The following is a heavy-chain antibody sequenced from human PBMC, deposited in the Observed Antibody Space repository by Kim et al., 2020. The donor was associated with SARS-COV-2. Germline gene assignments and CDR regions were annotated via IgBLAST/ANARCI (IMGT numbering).Heavy chain of an antibody. CDR3: AKLPFGGNSPFDY. CDR1: GFTFSSYG. D-gene: IGHD2-21*02. V-gene: IGHV3-30*18. Sequence: GGSLRLSCAASGFTFSSYGMHWVRQAPGKGLEWVAVISYDGSNKYYADSVKGRFTISRDNSKNTLYLQMNSLRAEDTAVYYCAKLPFGGNSPFDYWGQGTLVTVSS. J-gene: IGHJ4*02. CDR2: ISYDGSNK.